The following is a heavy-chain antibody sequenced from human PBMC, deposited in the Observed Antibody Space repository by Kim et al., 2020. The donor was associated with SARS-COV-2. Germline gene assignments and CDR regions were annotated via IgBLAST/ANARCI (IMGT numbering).Heavy chain of an antibody. J-gene: IGHJ4*02. CDR2: ISSSSSYI. Sequence: GGSLRLSCAASGFTFSSYSMNWVRQAPGKGLEWVSSISSSSSYIYYPDSVKGRFTLSRDKAKNSLYLQMNSLRAEDTAVYYCASLGVVVAASRLSSYWGQGTLVTVSS. CDR3: ASLGVVVAASRLSSY. CDR1: GFTFSSYS. D-gene: IGHD2-15*01. V-gene: IGHV3-21*01.